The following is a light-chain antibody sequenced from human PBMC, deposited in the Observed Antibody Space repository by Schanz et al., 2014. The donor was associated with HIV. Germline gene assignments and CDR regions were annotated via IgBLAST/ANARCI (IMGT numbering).Light chain of an antibody. J-gene: IGKJ1*01. Sequence: EIVMTQSPATLSVSPGERATLSCRASQSVGRRVTWYQQKPGQPPRLLIHEASTRATGIPARFSGSGSGTDFTLTISRLEPEDFAVYYCQQYGSSPLFGQGTKVEIK. CDR3: QQYGSSPL. CDR2: EAS. V-gene: IGKV3-20*01. CDR1: QSVGRRV.